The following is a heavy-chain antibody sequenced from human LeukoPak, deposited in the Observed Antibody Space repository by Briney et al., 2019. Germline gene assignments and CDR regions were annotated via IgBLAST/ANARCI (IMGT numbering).Heavy chain of an antibody. CDR1: GFTFSSYW. D-gene: IGHD6-25*01. CDR2: IKQDGSEK. CDR3: ARDGHSSANWFDP. Sequence: GGSLRLSCAASGFTFSSYWMSWVRQAPGKGLEWVANIKQDGSEKHYVDSVKGRFTISRDNAKNSLYLQMNSLRAEDTAVYYCARDGHSSANWFDPWGQGTLVTVSS. J-gene: IGHJ5*02. V-gene: IGHV3-7*01.